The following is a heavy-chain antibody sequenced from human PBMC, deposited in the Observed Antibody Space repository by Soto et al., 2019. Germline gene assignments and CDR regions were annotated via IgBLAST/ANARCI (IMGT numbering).Heavy chain of an antibody. CDR2: IKSKAAGGAI. D-gene: IGHD3-10*01. V-gene: IGHV3-15*07. Sequence: EVQMVASGGGLVKPGGSLRLSCAVSGFSFRDAWMNWVLQAPGKGLEWVGRIKSKAAGGAIDYAAPVKDRFTISRDDSKDTLYLQINSLKTEDTAMYYCTTDGSFGGVVVAFHLWGQGTMLSVSS. J-gene: IGHJ3*01. CDR1: GFSFRDAW. CDR3: TTDGSFGGVVVAFHL.